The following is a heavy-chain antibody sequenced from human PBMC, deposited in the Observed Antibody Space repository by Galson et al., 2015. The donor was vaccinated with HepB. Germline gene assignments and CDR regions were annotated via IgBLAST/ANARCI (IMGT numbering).Heavy chain of an antibody. J-gene: IGHJ6*03. V-gene: IGHV3-23*01. CDR2: ISGSGGST. D-gene: IGHD2-2*01. CDR3: AKDRGRYCSSTSCSIYYYMDV. CDR1: GFTFGSYA. Sequence: SLRLSCAASGFTFGSYAMSWVRQAPGKGLEWVLAISGSGGSTYYADSVRGRFTISRDNSKNTLYLQMNSLRAKDTAVYYCAKDRGRYCSSTSCSIYYYMDVWGKGTTVTVSS.